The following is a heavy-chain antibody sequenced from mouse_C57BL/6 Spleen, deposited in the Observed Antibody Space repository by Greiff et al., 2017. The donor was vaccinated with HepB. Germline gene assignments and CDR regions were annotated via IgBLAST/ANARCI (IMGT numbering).Heavy chain of an antibody. J-gene: IGHJ4*01. CDR1: GFTFSDYG. CDR3: AGDSSGHYAMDY. Sequence: EVKLMESGGGLVKPGGSLKLSCAASGFTFSDYGMHWVRQAPEKGLEWVAYISSGSSTIYYADTVKGRFTISRDNAKNTLFLQMTSLRSEDTAMYYCAGDSSGHYAMDYWGQGTSVTVSS. CDR2: ISSGSSTI. V-gene: IGHV5-17*01. D-gene: IGHD3-2*02.